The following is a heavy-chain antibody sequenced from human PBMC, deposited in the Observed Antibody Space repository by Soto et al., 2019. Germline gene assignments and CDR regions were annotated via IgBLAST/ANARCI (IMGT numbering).Heavy chain of an antibody. Sequence: PSETLSLTCSLSGGSISNYYHSWIRQSPGRGLEWIGQIHYSGNTNYNPALQGRVTISVDTSKNQFSLTLASVTAIDTAVYFCVRGRKARKAWFDSWGQGALVTVSS. CDR3: VRGRKARKAWFDS. CDR1: GGSISNYY. V-gene: IGHV4-59*01. J-gene: IGHJ5*01. CDR2: IHYSGNT.